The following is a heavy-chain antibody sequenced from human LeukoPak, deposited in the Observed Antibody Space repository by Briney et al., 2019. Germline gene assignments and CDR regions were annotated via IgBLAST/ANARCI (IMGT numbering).Heavy chain of an antibody. V-gene: IGHV3-48*02. J-gene: IGHJ4*02. Sequence: GGSLRLSCAVSGFTFGSYTMNWVRQAPGKGLEWVSHISSTSTTYYADSVKGRFTTSRDNAKNLLYLQMNSLRDEDTAVYYCAAAGDYWGQGALVTVSS. D-gene: IGHD3-10*01. CDR2: ISSTSTT. CDR3: AAAGDY. CDR1: GFTFGSYT.